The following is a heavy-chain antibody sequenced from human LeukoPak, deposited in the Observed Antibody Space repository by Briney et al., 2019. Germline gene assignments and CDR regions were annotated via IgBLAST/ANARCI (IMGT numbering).Heavy chain of an antibody. D-gene: IGHD3-10*01. Sequence: PSQTLSLTCTVSGGSISSGDYYWSWIRQPPGKGLEWIGYIYYSGSTYYNPSLKRRVTISVDTSKNQFSLKLSSVTAADTAVYYCARAGYCGSGSYGGFDPWGQGTLVTVSS. V-gene: IGHV4-30-4*01. CDR1: GGSISSGDYY. J-gene: IGHJ5*02. CDR2: IYYSGST. CDR3: ARAGYCGSGSYGGFDP.